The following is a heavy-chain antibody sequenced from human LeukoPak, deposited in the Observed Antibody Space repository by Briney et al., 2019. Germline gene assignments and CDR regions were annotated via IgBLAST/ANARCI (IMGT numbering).Heavy chain of an antibody. V-gene: IGHV3-74*01. CDR3: ARDSGYYMDV. J-gene: IGHJ6*03. Sequence: GGSLRLSCAASGFTFSSYWMHWVRQAPGKGLVWASRINSDGSSTSYADSVKGRFTISRDNAKNTLYLQMNSLRAEDTAVYYCARDSGYYMDVWGKGTTVTVSS. CDR2: INSDGSST. CDR1: GFTFSSYW. D-gene: IGHD6-25*01.